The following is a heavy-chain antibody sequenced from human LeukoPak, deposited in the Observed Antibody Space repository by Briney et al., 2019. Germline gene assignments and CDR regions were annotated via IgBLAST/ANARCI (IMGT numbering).Heavy chain of an antibody. D-gene: IGHD2-2*02. Sequence: ASVKVSCKASGYTFTSYGISWVRQAPGQGLEWMGWISAYNGNTNYAQKLQGRVTMTTDTSTSTAYMELRSLRSDDTAVYYCARAQGVVPAAIVFYYFDYWGQGTLVTVSS. CDR3: ARAQGVVPAAIVFYYFDY. V-gene: IGHV1-18*01. CDR2: ISAYNGNT. CDR1: GYTFTSYG. J-gene: IGHJ4*02.